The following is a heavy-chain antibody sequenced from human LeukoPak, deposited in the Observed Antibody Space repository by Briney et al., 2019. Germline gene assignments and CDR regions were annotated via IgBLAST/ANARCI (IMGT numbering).Heavy chain of an antibody. CDR1: GGSISSSSYY. J-gene: IGHJ4*02. D-gene: IGHD1-26*01. V-gene: IGHV4-39*07. CDR2: IYYSGST. CDR3: ARWDPIGNDFDY. Sequence: PSETLSLTCTVSGGSISSSSYYWGWIRQPPGKGLEWIGSIYYSGSTYYNPSLKSRVTISVDTSKNQFSLKLSSVTAADTAVYYCARWDPIGNDFDYWGQGTLVTVSS.